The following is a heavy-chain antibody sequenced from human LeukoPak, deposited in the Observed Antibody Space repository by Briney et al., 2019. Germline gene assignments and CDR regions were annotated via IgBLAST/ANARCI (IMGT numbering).Heavy chain of an antibody. Sequence: SETLSLTCTVSGGSINSYYWNWIRQPPGKGLEWIGYISYSGNTNYNPSLKSRVTISVDTPKNQFSLKLSSVTAADTAVYYCARLRSFDWYNFDYWGQGTLVTVSS. D-gene: IGHD3-9*01. CDR3: ARLRSFDWYNFDY. CDR2: ISYSGNT. V-gene: IGHV4-59*01. J-gene: IGHJ4*02. CDR1: GGSINSYY.